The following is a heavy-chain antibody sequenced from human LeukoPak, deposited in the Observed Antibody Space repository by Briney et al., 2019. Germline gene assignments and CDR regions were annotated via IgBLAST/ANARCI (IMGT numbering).Heavy chain of an antibody. Sequence: RGESLKISCKGSGYSFTSYWIGWVRQMPGKGLEWMGIIYPGDSDTRYSPSLQGQVTISADKSISTAYLQWSSLKASDTAMYYCARLKGRGYSYGSPDAFDIWGQGTMVTVSS. CDR2: IYPGDSDT. V-gene: IGHV5-51*01. CDR1: GYSFTSYW. J-gene: IGHJ3*02. CDR3: ARLKGRGYSYGSPDAFDI. D-gene: IGHD5-18*01.